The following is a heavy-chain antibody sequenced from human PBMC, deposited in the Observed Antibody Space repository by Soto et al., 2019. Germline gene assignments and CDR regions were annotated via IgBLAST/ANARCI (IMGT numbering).Heavy chain of an antibody. CDR2: ISWNSGSI. V-gene: IGHV3-9*01. CDR1: GFTFDDYA. Sequence: VQLVESGGGLVQPGRSLRLSCAASGFTFDDYAMHWVRQAPGKGLEWVSGISWNSGSIGYADSVKGRFTISRDNAKNSLYLQMNSLRAEDTALYYCAKDPTDSSGWNFDYWGQGTLVTVSS. D-gene: IGHD6-19*01. CDR3: AKDPTDSSGWNFDY. J-gene: IGHJ4*02.